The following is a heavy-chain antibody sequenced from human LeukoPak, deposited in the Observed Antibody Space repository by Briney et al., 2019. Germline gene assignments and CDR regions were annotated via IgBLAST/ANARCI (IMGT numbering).Heavy chain of an antibody. Sequence: SETLSLTCTVSGGSISSGGYYWSWIRQHPGKGLEWIGYIYYSGSTYYNPSLKSRVTISVDTSKNQFSLKLSSVTATDTAVYYCARDGGRYFDYWGQGTLVTVSS. V-gene: IGHV4-31*03. D-gene: IGHD3-16*01. CDR2: IYYSGST. CDR3: ARDGGRYFDY. CDR1: GGSISSGGYY. J-gene: IGHJ4*02.